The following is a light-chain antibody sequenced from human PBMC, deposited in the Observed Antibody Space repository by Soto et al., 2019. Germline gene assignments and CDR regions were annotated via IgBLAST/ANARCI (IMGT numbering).Light chain of an antibody. J-gene: IGKJ2*01. V-gene: IGKV3-20*01. CDR2: GAS. Sequence: ETVLTQSPGTLSLSPGETATLSCRASQTVTTNYLAWYQQKPDQAPRLLIYGASSRATGIPDRFSGSGSGTDFTLTISRLEPEDFAVYYCQQYSSTPHTFGQGTKVDIK. CDR1: QTVTTNY. CDR3: QQYSSTPHT.